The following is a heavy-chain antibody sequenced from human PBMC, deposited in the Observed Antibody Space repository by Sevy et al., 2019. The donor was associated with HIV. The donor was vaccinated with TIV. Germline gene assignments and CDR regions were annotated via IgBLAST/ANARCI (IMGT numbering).Heavy chain of an antibody. J-gene: IGHJ5*02. V-gene: IGHV4-59*01. CDR1: GDSISSYY. D-gene: IGHD3-3*01. Sequence: SETLSLTCTVSGDSISSYYWSWIRQPPGKGLEWIGYIYYSGSTNYNPSLKSRVTISVDTSKNQFSLKLSSVTAADTAVYYCARVGVVYNWFDPWGQGTLVTVSS. CDR3: ARVGVVYNWFDP. CDR2: IYYSGST.